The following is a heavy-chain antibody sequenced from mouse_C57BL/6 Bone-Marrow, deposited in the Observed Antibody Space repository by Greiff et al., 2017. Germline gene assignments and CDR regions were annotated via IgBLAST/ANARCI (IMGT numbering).Heavy chain of an antibody. CDR3: ARSGPPWYFDV. Sequence: QVQLQQSGAELARPGASVKLSCKASGYTFTSYGISWVKQRTGQGLEWIGEIYPRSGNTYYNAKFKGKATLTADKSSSTAYMELRSLTSEDSAVYYCARSGPPWYFDVWGTGTTVTVSS. D-gene: IGHD3-1*01. CDR1: GYTFTSYG. J-gene: IGHJ1*03. CDR2: IYPRSGNT. V-gene: IGHV1-81*01.